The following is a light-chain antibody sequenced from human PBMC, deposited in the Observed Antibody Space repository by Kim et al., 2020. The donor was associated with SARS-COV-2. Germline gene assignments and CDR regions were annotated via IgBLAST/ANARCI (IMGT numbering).Light chain of an antibody. Sequence: VTPGQTASIPCSGDKLGDKYACWYQQKPGQSPVLVIYQDSKRPSGIPERFSGSNSGNTATLTISGTQAMDEADYYCQAWDSSTAVFGGGTQLTVL. CDR1: KLGDKY. CDR3: QAWDSSTAV. V-gene: IGLV3-1*01. J-gene: IGLJ3*02. CDR2: QDS.